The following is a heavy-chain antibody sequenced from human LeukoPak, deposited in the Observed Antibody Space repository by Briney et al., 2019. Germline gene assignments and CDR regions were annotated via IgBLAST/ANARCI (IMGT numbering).Heavy chain of an antibody. CDR1: RFTVSSNY. CDR3: ARGIDY. CDR2: IYSGGYT. V-gene: IGHV3-66*02. Sequence: GGSLRLSCKVSRFTVSSNYMSWVRQAPGKGLEWVSIIYSGGYTHYADSVKGRFAISRDSPKNTLYLQMNSLRAEDTAVYYCARGIDYWGQGTLVTVSS. J-gene: IGHJ4*02.